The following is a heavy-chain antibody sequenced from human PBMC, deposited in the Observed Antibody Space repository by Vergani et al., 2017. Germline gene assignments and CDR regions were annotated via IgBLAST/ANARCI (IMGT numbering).Heavy chain of an antibody. CDR2: INSDGSST. V-gene: IGHV3-74*01. CDR1: GFTFSSYW. CDR3: ARAPYGDYTWYFDL. J-gene: IGHJ2*01. Sequence: EVQLVESGGGLVQPGGSLRLSCAASGFTFSSYWMHWVRQAPGKGLVWVSRINSDGSSTSYADSVKGRFTISRDNAKNTLYLQMNSLRAEDTAVYYCARAPYGDYTWYFDLWGRGTLVTVSS. D-gene: IGHD4-17*01.